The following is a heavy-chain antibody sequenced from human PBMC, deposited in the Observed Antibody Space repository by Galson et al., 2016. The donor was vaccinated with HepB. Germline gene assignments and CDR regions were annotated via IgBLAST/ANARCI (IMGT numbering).Heavy chain of an antibody. CDR2: MSTSGTT. V-gene: IGHV4-61*02. Sequence: LSLTCTVSGDSISSTSYYWSWIRQPAGKGLEWIGRMSTSGTTNYNPSLKSRVIISVDTSKNQFSLNLNSVTAADPAVYYCARDPPGIGNYFDYWGQGTLVSVSS. J-gene: IGHJ4*02. D-gene: IGHD1-26*01. CDR1: GDSISSTSYY. CDR3: ARDPPGIGNYFDY.